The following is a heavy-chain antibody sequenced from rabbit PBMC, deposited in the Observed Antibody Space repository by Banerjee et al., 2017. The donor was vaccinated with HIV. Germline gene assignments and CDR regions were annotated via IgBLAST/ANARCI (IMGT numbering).Heavy chain of an antibody. V-gene: IGHV1S43*01. Sequence: QEQLEESGGDLVKPEGSLTLTCTASGFSFSSSYYMCWVRQAPGMRLEWIACIDSSSATPWYASWVNGRFTISRSTSLNTVDLKMTSLTAADTATYFCARGIRSAGVSMYRTFWGPGTLVTVS. D-gene: IGHD4-2*01. CDR2: IDSSSATP. J-gene: IGHJ3*01. CDR3: ARGIRSAGVSMYRTF. CDR1: GFSFSSSYY.